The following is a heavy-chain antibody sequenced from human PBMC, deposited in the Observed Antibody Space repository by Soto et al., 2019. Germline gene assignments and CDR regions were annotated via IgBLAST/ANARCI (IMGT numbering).Heavy chain of an antibody. CDR1: GFTVSSNC. J-gene: IGHJ2*01. CDR3: AGDGTPGGGPGRGGGGCYFVL. CDR2: IYSDDST. V-gene: IGHV3-66*01. Sequence: EVQLVESGGGLVQPGGSLRLSCAASGFTVSSNCMSWVRQAPGKGLEWVSVIYSDDSTYYADSVKGRFTISRDNSKTLVFLKRNGGRAGDRVVYSGAGDGTPGGGPGRGGGGCYFVLGGRAPLVTVS. D-gene: IGHD3-10*01.